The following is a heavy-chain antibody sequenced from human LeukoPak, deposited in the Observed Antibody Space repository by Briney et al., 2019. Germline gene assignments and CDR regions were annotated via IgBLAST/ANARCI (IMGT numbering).Heavy chain of an antibody. CDR1: GFTCSNHA. Sequence: GGSLRLSCAASGFTCSNHAMHWVRQAPGKGLEWVAFIRYDGSNKYYADSVKGRFTISRDNSKNTLYLQMNSLRAEDTAVYYCAKDMTPFFYGSGRDYFDYWGQGTLVTVSS. J-gene: IGHJ4*02. CDR3: AKDMTPFFYGSGRDYFDY. CDR2: IRYDGSNK. D-gene: IGHD3-10*01. V-gene: IGHV3-30*02.